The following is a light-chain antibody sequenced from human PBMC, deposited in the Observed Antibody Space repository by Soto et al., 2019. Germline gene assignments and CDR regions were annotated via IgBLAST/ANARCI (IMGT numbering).Light chain of an antibody. CDR3: CSYAGSSTEV. Sequence: QSVLTQPASVSGSPGQSITISCTGTSSDVGSYNLVSWYQQHPGKAPKLMIYEVIKRPSGVSNRFSGSKSGNTASLTISGLQAEDEADYYCCSYAGSSTEVFGTGTKVTVL. J-gene: IGLJ1*01. V-gene: IGLV2-23*02. CDR1: SSDVGSYNL. CDR2: EVI.